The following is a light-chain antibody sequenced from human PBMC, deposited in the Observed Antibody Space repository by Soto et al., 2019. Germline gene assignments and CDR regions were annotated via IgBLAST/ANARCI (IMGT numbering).Light chain of an antibody. CDR1: SSNIGSNY. CDR3: AAWDDSLSGLVV. V-gene: IGLV1-47*01. Sequence: QLVLTQPPSASGTPGQRVTISCSGSSSNIGSNYVYWYQQVPGTAPKLLIHRNNQRPSGVPDRFSGSKSGTSASLAITGLRSEDEADYYCAAWDDSLSGLVVFGGGTKLTVL. J-gene: IGLJ2*01. CDR2: RNN.